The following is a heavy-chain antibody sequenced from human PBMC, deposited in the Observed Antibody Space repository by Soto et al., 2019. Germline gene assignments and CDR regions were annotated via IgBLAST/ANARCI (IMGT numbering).Heavy chain of an antibody. CDR3: ARHTPAISISDH. CDR2: IYYSGST. J-gene: IGHJ4*02. Sequence: SETLSLTCTVSGGSISSSSYYWGWIRQPPGNGLEWIGSIYYSGSTYYNPSLKSRFTISVDTSKNQFSLKLSSVTAADTAVYYCARHTPAISISDHWGQGTLVTVSS. CDR1: GGSISSSSYY. V-gene: IGHV4-39*01. D-gene: IGHD2-15*01.